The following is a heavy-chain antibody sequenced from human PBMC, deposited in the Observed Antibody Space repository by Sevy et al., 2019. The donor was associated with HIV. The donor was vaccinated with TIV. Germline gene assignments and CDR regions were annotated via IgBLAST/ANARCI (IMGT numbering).Heavy chain of an antibody. D-gene: IGHD2-2*01. V-gene: IGHV3-30-3*01. CDR2: ISYDGSSK. CDR1: GFTFSSFA. Sequence: GGSLRLSCAASGFTFSSFAMHWVRQAPGKGLEWVAVISYDGSSKYYPDSVKGRFTISRDNAKNTLYLQMNRLRPEDTAVYFCAILGVDCVSTNCFGMRSLSFDFWGQGTLVTVSS. CDR3: AILGVDCVSTNCFGMRSLSFDF. J-gene: IGHJ4*02.